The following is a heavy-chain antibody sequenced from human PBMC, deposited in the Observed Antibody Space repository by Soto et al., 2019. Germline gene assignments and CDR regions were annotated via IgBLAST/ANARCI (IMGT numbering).Heavy chain of an antibody. J-gene: IGHJ5*01. V-gene: IGHV3-11*06. D-gene: IGHD3-10*01. Sequence: VQLVESGGGLVKPGGSLRLSCATSGFTFSDYYFSWIRQAPGKGLEWVAYISSISTYTNYPDSVKGRFTISRDDAKNSLYLQMNNLRVEDTAVYYCARDPGPMLRIRQNWFDSWGQGTLVTVSS. CDR2: ISSISTYT. CDR3: ARDPGPMLRIRQNWFDS. CDR1: GFTFSDYY.